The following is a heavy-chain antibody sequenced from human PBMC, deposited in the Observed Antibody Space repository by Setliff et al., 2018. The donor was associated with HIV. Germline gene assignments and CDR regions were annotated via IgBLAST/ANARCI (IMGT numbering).Heavy chain of an antibody. Sequence: ASVKVSCKTSGYPFDSYGISWVRQAPGQGLEWMGWSSAYIGDTKYAQRFQGRVTMTTDPSTPTAYMELRSLKSGDTAVYYCARAVGGSNYFDYSGYQDFWGQGTQVTVSS. CDR2: SSAYIGDT. CDR1: GYPFDSYG. CDR3: ARAVGGSNYFDYSGYQDF. J-gene: IGHJ4*02. V-gene: IGHV1-18*01. D-gene: IGHD3-22*01.